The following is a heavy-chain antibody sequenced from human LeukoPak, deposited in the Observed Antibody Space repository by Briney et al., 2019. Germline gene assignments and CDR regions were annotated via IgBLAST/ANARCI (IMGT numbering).Heavy chain of an antibody. D-gene: IGHD1-7*01. CDR3: ARQYNWNYLIDH. Sequence: YPSETLSLTCTVSGGSINSGSYYWNWIRQPPGKGLEWIGSFYYSGSTYYNPSLKSRVTISADMSKKQFSLELSSVTAADTAVYYCARQYNWNYLIDHWGQGILVTVSS. CDR1: GGSINSGSYY. V-gene: IGHV4-39*01. J-gene: IGHJ4*02. CDR2: FYYSGST.